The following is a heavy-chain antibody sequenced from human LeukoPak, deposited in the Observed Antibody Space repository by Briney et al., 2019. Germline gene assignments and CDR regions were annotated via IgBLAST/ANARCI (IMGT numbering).Heavy chain of an antibody. V-gene: IGHV4-59*08. D-gene: IGHD3-22*01. CDR2: IYYSGST. CDR1: GGSISSYY. CDR3: ARHLGYYDSSGYYGGPFDY. Sequence: SETLSLTCTDSGGSISSYYWSWIRQPPGKGLEWIGYIYYSGSTNYNPSLKSRVTISVDTSKNQFSLKLSSVTAADTAVYYCARHLGYYDSSGYYGGPFDYWGQGTLVTVSS. J-gene: IGHJ4*02.